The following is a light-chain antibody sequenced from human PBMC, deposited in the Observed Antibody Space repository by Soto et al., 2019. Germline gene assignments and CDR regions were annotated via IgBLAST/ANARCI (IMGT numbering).Light chain of an antibody. CDR3: SSYAGSNTFVV. Sequence: QSALTQPPSASGSPGQSVTISCTGTSSDVGAYNSVSWYQHHPGKAPKLMIYEVIKRPSGVPDRFSGSKSDNTASLTVSGLQAEDEAVYYCSSYAGSNTFVVFGGGPKLTVL. CDR1: SSDVGAYNS. V-gene: IGLV2-8*01. CDR2: EVI. J-gene: IGLJ2*01.